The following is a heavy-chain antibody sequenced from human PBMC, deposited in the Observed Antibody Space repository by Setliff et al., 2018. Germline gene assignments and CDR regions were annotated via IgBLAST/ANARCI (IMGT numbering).Heavy chain of an antibody. V-gene: IGHV5-51*01. D-gene: IGHD2-15*01. J-gene: IGHJ4*02. CDR3: ARQKLGYCSGNTCYSPFDY. Sequence: GESLKISCKDPGYLFSISWIGWVRQMPGKGLDWMGLIYAGDSGNIRYSPSFQGQVTISVDTSISTAYLQWSTLQASDTAMYYCARQKLGYCSGNTCYSPFDYWGQGTPVTVSS. CDR2: IYAGDSGNI. CDR1: GYLFSISW.